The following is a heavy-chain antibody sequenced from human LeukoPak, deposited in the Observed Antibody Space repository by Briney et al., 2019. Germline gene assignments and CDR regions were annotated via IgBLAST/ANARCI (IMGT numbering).Heavy chain of an antibody. CDR2: IYNGGGT. Sequence: PGGSLRLSCAASGFTVSSNYMSWVRQAPGKGREWVTVIYNGGGTYYAASVKGRFTISRDNSKNTLNLQMNSLRAEDTAVYYCAREMATIRGGRTWQLDLWGRGTLVTVSS. V-gene: IGHV3-53*01. J-gene: IGHJ2*01. D-gene: IGHD5-24*01. CDR1: GFTVSSNY. CDR3: AREMATIRGGRTWQLDL.